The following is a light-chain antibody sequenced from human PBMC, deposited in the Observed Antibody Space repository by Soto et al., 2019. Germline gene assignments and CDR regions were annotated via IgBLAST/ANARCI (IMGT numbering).Light chain of an antibody. J-gene: IGLJ1*01. V-gene: IGLV2-14*01. CDR1: SSDVGGYNY. Sequence: QSALTQPASASGSPGQSITISCTGTSSDVGGYNYVSWYQQHPGKAPKLMIYEVSNRPSGVSNRFSGSKSGNTASLTISGLQAEDEADDYCSTYTGSSTLFVFGTGTKLTVL. CDR3: STYTGSSTLFV. CDR2: EVS.